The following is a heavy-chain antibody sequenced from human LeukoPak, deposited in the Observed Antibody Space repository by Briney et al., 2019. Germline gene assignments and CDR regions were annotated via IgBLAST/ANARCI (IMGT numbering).Heavy chain of an antibody. D-gene: IGHD6-19*01. J-gene: IGHJ4*02. Sequence: GGSLRLSCTASGFTFGDYAMSWVRQAPGKGLEWVSTITASGGSTYYADSVKGRFTISRDNSKNTLYLQMNSLRAEDTAVYYCAKSSAWYPYFDYWGQGTLVTVSS. V-gene: IGHV3-23*01. CDR1: GFTFGDYA. CDR2: ITASGGST. CDR3: AKSSAWYPYFDY.